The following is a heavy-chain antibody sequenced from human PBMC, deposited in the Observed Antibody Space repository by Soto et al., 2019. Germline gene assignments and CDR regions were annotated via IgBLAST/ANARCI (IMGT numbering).Heavy chain of an antibody. V-gene: IGHV3-9*01. Sequence: EVQLVESGGGLVQPGRSLRLSCAASGFTFDDYAMHWVRQAPGKGLEWVSGISWNSGSIGYADSVKGRFTISRDNAKNSLYLQMNSLRAEDTALYYCAKVLATAPDDAFDIWGQGTMVTVSS. J-gene: IGHJ3*02. CDR2: ISWNSGSI. CDR3: AKVLATAPDDAFDI. CDR1: GFTFDDYA.